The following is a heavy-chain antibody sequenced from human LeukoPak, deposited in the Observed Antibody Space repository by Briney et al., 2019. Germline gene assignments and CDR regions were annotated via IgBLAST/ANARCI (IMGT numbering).Heavy chain of an antibody. CDR3: ARDSRYCSGASCYS. CDR1: GYSISSGY. V-gene: IGHV4-38-2*02. CDR2: IHHPGST. D-gene: IGHD2-2*01. J-gene: IGHJ4*02. Sequence: SETLSLTCTVSGYSISSGYWGWVRQPPGKGLEWIGSIHHPGSTYYNPSLKSRVTISIDTSKNQFSLKLSSVTAADTAVYYCARDSRYCSGASCYSWGQGTLVTVSS.